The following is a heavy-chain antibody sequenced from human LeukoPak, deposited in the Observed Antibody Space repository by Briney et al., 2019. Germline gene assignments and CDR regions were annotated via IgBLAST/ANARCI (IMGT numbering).Heavy chain of an antibody. CDR1: GGTFSDYY. Sequence: GGSLRLSCAASGGTFSDYYLSWIRQAPGKGLEWVSYISSSGSTIYYPASVKGRFTISRDNAKNSLYLQMNSLRAEDTAVYYWARGPHLYFDYWGQGTLVTVSS. D-gene: IGHD3-3*02. CDR3: ARGPHLYFDY. V-gene: IGHV3-11*04. J-gene: IGHJ4*02. CDR2: ISSSGSTI.